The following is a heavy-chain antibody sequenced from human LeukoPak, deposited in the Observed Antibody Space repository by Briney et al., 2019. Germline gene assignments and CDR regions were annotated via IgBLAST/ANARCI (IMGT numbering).Heavy chain of an antibody. D-gene: IGHD3-3*01. CDR2: IYPRDGST. J-gene: IGHJ5*02. CDR3: ARGGDFWSARSWFDP. CDR1: GYSFTSNY. V-gene: IGHV1-46*01. Sequence: ASVKVSCKASGYSFTSNYIHWVRQAPGQGLEWMGMIYPRDGSTSYAQKFQGRVTVTRDTSTSTVYMELSSLRSEDTAVYYCARGGDFWSARSWFDPWGQGTLVTVSS.